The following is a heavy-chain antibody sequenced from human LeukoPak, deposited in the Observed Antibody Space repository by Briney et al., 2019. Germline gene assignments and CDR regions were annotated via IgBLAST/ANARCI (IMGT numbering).Heavy chain of an antibody. CDR2: ISAYNGKK. Sequence: ASVKVSCKASGYTFTSYGISWVRQAPGQGLEWMGWISAYNGKKNYEQKLKGRVTMTTDTSTSTAYMELRSLRSDDTAVYYCARDFISNAGTGYCGQGTLVTVSS. J-gene: IGHJ4*02. CDR3: ARDFISNAGTGY. D-gene: IGHD6-13*01. CDR1: GYTFTSYG. V-gene: IGHV1-18*01.